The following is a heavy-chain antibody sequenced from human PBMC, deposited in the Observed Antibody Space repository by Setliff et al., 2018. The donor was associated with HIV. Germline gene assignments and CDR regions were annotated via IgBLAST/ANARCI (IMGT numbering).Heavy chain of an antibody. CDR1: GYTFSSFG. CDR3: ATNPEMATINYYYYYMGV. V-gene: IGHV1-18*01. J-gene: IGHJ6*03. D-gene: IGHD5-12*01. CDR2: ISAYNGNT. Sequence: ASVKVSCKASGYTFSSFGISWVRQAPGQGLEWMGWISAYNGNTKSAQNLQGRVTMTTDTSTSTAHMELRSLRSDDTAVYYCATNPEMATINYYYYYMGVWGKGTTVTVSS.